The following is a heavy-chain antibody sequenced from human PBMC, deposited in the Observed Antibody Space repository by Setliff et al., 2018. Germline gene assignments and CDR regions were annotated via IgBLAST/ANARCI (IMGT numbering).Heavy chain of an antibody. J-gene: IGHJ4*02. D-gene: IGHD3-22*01. Sequence: SETLSLTCPVSGGSISSGDYYWSWIRQPPGKGLEWIGYIYSSGSTHYNPSLKSRVSISVDTSKNQFSLKLSSVTAADTAVYYCARESRYYYDNLGTLDYWGQGTLVTVSS. CDR1: GGSISSGDYY. V-gene: IGHV4-30-4*08. CDR3: ARESRYYYDNLGTLDY. CDR2: IYSSGST.